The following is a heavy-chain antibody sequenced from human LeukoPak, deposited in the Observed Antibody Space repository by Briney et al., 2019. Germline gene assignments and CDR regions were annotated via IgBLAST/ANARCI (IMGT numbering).Heavy chain of an antibody. CDR3: ARVFTRYYGSGSYQNDY. CDR1: GYTFTSYD. CDR2: MNPNSGNT. V-gene: IGHV1-8*01. D-gene: IGHD3-10*01. Sequence: ASVKVSCKASGYTFTSYDINWVRQATGQGLEWMGWMNPNSGNTGYAQKFQGRVTMTRNTSISTAYMELSSLRSEDTAVCYCARVFTRYYGSGSYQNDYWGQGTLVTVSS. J-gene: IGHJ4*02.